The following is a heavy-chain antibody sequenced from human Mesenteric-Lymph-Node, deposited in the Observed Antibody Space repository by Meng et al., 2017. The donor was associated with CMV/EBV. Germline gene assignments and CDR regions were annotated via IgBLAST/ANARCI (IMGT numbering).Heavy chain of an antibody. Sequence: FSNYWLHWVRQAPGKGLVWVSRINSEGSTTGYADSVKGRFTISRDNAKNTLYLQMNSLRAEDTAVYYCARAPQPYYGSGSFSFDLDYWGQGTLVTVSS. J-gene: IGHJ4*02. CDR1: FSNYW. CDR3: ARAPQPYYGSGSFSFDLDY. CDR2: INSEGSTT. V-gene: IGHV3-74*01. D-gene: IGHD3-10*01.